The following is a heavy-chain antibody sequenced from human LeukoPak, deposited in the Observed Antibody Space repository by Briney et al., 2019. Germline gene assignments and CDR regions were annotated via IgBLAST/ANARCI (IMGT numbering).Heavy chain of an antibody. J-gene: IGHJ4*02. CDR1: GFTFSSYS. CDR3: ARVSFSDYYDSS. V-gene: IGHV3-48*01. Sequence: GGSLRLSCAASGFTFSSYSMNWVRQAPGKGLEWVSYISSSSSTLYYADSVKGRFTISRDNAKNSLYLQMHSLRAEDTAVYYCARVSFSDYYDSSWGQGTLVTVSS. CDR2: ISSSSSTL. D-gene: IGHD3-22*01.